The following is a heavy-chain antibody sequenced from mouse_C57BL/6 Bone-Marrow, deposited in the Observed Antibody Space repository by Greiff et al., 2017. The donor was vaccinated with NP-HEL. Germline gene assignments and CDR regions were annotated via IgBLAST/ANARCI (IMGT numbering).Heavy chain of an antibody. V-gene: IGHV1-81*01. J-gene: IGHJ3*01. CDR3: ARGGGSTMVTPWFAY. Sequence: VQLQQSGAELARPGASVKLSCKASGYTFTSYGISWVKQRTGQGLEWIGEIYPRSGNTYYHEKFKGKATLTADKASSTAYMELRSLTSEDSAVYFCARGGGSTMVTPWFAYWGQGTLVTVSA. D-gene: IGHD2-2*01. CDR1: GYTFTSYG. CDR2: IYPRSGNT.